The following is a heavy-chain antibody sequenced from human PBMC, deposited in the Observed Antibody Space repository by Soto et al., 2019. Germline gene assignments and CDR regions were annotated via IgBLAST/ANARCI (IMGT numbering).Heavy chain of an antibody. V-gene: IGHV4-4*02. CDR1: GGSISSSNW. J-gene: IGHJ6*02. Sequence: SETLSLTCAVSGGSISSSNWWSWVRQPPGKGLEWIGEIYHSGSTNYNPSLKSRVTISVDKSKNQFSLKLSSVTAADTAVYYCARVPPFSSSWSYYYYYYGMDVWGQGTTVTVSS. CDR2: IYHSGST. CDR3: ARVPPFSSSWSYYYYYYGMDV. D-gene: IGHD6-13*01.